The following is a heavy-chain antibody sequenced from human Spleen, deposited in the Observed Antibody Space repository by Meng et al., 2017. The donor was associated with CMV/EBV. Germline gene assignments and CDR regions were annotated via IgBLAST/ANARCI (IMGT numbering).Heavy chain of an antibody. V-gene: IGHV4-61*03. Sequence: SETLSLTCSVSGVSVSSGGHYWSWIRQSPGKGPEWIAFIYNVEGNPESTNYNPSFQGQVTISADKSISTAYLQWNSLEASDTAMYYCARAQRRLGWWFDPWGQGTLVTVSS. D-gene: IGHD2-21*01. J-gene: IGHJ5*02. CDR1: GVSVSSGGHY. CDR2: IYNVEGNPEST. CDR3: ARAQRRLGWWFDP.